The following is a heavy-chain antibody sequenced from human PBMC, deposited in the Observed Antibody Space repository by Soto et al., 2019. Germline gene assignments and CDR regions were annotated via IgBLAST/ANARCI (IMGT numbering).Heavy chain of an antibody. Sequence: SETLSLTCAVYGGSFSCYYRSWIRQPPGKGLEWIGEINHSGSTNYNPSLKSRVTISVDTAKNQFSLKLSSVTAADTAVYYCARAKGTGTTLVAFDHWRQGTLVIASS. D-gene: IGHD1-7*01. CDR1: GGSFSCYY. V-gene: IGHV4-34*01. CDR2: INHSGST. CDR3: ARAKGTGTTLVAFDH. J-gene: IGHJ4*02.